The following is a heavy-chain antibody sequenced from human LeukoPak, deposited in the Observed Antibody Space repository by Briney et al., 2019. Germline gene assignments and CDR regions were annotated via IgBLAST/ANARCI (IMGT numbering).Heavy chain of an antibody. D-gene: IGHD1-1*01. J-gene: IGHJ4*02. Sequence: PSETLSLTCSVSTGYLSGHYWNWIRQAPGKGLEWIGYVSQSGTTNYNPSLKSRVTISADTSRNRFSLNLKPVTAADTAVYFCARGRLQLWSYFDFWGQGSLVSVSS. CDR1: TGYLSGHY. V-gene: IGHV4-59*11. CDR3: ARGRLQLWSYFDF. CDR2: VSQSGTT.